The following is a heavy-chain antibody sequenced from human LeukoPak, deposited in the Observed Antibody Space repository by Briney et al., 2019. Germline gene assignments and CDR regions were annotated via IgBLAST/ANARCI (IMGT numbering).Heavy chain of an antibody. J-gene: IGHJ5*02. V-gene: IGHV1-18*04. D-gene: IGHD2-2*01. CDR2: ISAYNGNT. Sequence: ASVKVSCKASGYTFTSYGISWVRQAPGQGLEWMGWISAYNGNTNYAQKLQGRVTMTTDTSTSTAYMELRSQRSDDTAVYYCARVALIDIVVVPAALDNWFDPWGQGTLVTVSS. CDR1: GYTFTSYG. CDR3: ARVALIDIVVVPAALDNWFDP.